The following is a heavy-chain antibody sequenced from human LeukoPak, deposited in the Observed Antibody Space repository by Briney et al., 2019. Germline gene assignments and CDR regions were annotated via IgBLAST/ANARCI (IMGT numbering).Heavy chain of an antibody. D-gene: IGHD3-3*01. CDR1: GFTFTDYY. J-gene: IGHJ3*02. CDR3: AKFMDYDFWSGYSI. V-gene: IGHV3-23*01. Sequence: PGGSLRLSCAASGFTFTDYYMSWIRQAPGKGLEWVSAISGSGGSTYYADSVKGRFTISRDNSKNTLYLQMNSLRAEDTAVYYCAKFMDYDFWSGYSIWGQGTMVTVSS. CDR2: ISGSGGST.